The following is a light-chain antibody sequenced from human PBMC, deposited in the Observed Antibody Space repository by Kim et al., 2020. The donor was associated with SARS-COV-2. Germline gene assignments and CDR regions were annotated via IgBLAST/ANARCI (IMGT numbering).Light chain of an antibody. J-gene: IGKJ2*01. Sequence: DIQMTQSPSSLSASVGDRVTITCRTSQTISTYLNWYQQKPGKAPKLLIYAASSLQSGVPLRFTGSGSGTDFTLTISSLQPEDFATYFCQQSHTTPYTFGQGTKLDI. V-gene: IGKV1-39*01. CDR2: AAS. CDR1: QTISTY. CDR3: QQSHTTPYT.